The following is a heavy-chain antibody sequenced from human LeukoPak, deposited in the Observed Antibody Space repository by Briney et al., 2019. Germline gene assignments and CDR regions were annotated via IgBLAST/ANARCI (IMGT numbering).Heavy chain of an antibody. Sequence: GASVKVSCKASGYTFTSYYMHWVRQAPGQGLEWMGIINPSGGSTSYAQKFQGRVTMTRDMSTSTDYMEVSSLRYEDTAVYYCARRAVDNSYYYYMDVWGKGTTVTVSS. V-gene: IGHV1-46*01. J-gene: IGHJ6*03. CDR1: GYTFTSYY. CDR3: ARRAVDNSYYYYMDV. CDR2: INPSGGST. D-gene: IGHD6-19*01.